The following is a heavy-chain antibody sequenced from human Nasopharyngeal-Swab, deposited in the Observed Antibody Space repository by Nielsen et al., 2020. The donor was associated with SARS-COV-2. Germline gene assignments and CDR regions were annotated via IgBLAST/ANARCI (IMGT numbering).Heavy chain of an antibody. CDR3: ARDRRDSSGTHNWFDP. CDR1: GYTFTGYY. D-gene: IGHD6-19*01. V-gene: IGHV1-2*04. J-gene: IGHJ5*02. Sequence: ASVKVSCKASGYTFTGYYMHWVRQAPGQGLEWMGWINPNSGGTNYAQKFQGWVTMTRDTSISTAYMELSRLRPDDTAVYYCARDRRDSSGTHNWFDPWGQGTRATVSS. CDR2: INPNSGGT.